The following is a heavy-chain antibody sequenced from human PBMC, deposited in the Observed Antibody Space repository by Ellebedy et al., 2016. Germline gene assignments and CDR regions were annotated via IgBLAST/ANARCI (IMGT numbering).Heavy chain of an antibody. CDR1: GFTFSTYS. CDR3: ARDPMIWIFDY. Sequence: GESLKISCAASGFTFSTYSMNWVRQAPGKGLEWVSYISSSSGTMYYADSVKGRFTISRDNAKKSIYLQMNSLRADDTGVYHCARDPMIWIFDYWGQGTPVTVSS. V-gene: IGHV3-48*01. CDR2: ISSSSGTM. J-gene: IGHJ4*02. D-gene: IGHD3/OR15-3a*01.